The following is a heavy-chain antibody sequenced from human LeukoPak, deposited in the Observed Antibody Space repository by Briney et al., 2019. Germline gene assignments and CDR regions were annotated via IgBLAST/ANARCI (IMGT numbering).Heavy chain of an antibody. CDR2: IANDEINK. CDR1: GFTFTNYA. Sequence: PGRSLRLSCVASGFTFTNYAIHWVRQAPVKGLEWVAVIANDEINKYHADSLKGRFTISRDNSKNTVYLQMNSLRPEDTAVYYCARDDAAGHWYFDLWGRGALVSVSS. J-gene: IGHJ2*01. V-gene: IGHV3-30-3*01. D-gene: IGHD6-19*01. CDR3: ARDDAAGHWYFDL.